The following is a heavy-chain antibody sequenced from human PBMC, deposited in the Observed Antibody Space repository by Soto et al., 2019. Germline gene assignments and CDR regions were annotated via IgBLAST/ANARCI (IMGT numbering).Heavy chain of an antibody. CDR1: GGTFSSYA. CDR3: ARKEEGGSSPTSMDV. CDR2: IIPIFGTA. D-gene: IGHD6-6*01. V-gene: IGHV1-69*13. J-gene: IGHJ6*02. Sequence: GASVKVSCKASGGTFSSYAISWVRQAPGQGLEWMGGIIPIFGTANYAQKFQGRVTITADESTSTAYMELSSLRSEDTAVHYCARKEEGGSSPTSMDVWGQGTTVTVSS.